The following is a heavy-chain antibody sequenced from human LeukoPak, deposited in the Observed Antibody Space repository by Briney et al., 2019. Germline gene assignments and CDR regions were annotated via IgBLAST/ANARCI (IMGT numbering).Heavy chain of an antibody. CDR1: GFTFSSYE. CDR2: ISSSGSTI. V-gene: IGHV3-48*03. Sequence: GGSLRLSCAASGFTFSSYEMNWVRQAPGKGLEWVSYISSSGSTIHYADSVKGRVTISRDNAKISLYLQMNSLRAEDTAVYYCARGGEQWLPPYWYFDLWGRGTLVTVSS. CDR3: ARGGEQWLPPYWYFDL. D-gene: IGHD6-19*01. J-gene: IGHJ2*01.